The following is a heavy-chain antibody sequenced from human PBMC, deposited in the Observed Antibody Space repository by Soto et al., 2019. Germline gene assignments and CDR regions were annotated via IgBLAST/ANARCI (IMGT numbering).Heavy chain of an antibody. CDR3: ARHYPIGNNWNFFDY. Sequence: PSETLSLTCAVYGGSFSAYYWSWIRQPPGKGLEWIGYINYTGSTNYNPSLKSRVTISVDTSKNQFSLKLSSVTAADTAVYYCARHYPIGNNWNFFDYWGQGTLVTVSS. D-gene: IGHD1-1*01. J-gene: IGHJ4*02. CDR2: INYTGST. V-gene: IGHV4-34*01. CDR1: GGSFSAYY.